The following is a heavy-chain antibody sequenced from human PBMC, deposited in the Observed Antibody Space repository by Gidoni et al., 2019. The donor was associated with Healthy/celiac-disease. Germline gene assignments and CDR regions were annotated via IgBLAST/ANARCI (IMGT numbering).Heavy chain of an antibody. CDR2: IYYSGST. J-gene: IGHJ4*02. CDR1: GGSISSSSYY. Sequence: SGGSISSSSYYWGWIRQPPGKGLEWIGSIYYSGSTYYNPSLKSRVTISVDTSKNQFSLKLSSVTAADTAVYYCARRKISSIAARPEYYFDYWGQGTLVTVSS. D-gene: IGHD6-6*01. V-gene: IGHV4-39*01. CDR3: ARRKISSIAARPEYYFDY.